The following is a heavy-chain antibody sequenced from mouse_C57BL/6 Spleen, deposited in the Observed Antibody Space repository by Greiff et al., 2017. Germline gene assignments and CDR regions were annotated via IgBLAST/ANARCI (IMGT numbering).Heavy chain of an antibody. CDR1: GYTFTSYW. CDR3: ARGGSTTGDY. CDR2: IYPSDSET. J-gene: IGHJ2*01. D-gene: IGHD1-1*01. Sequence: VQLQQPGAELVRPGSSVKLSCKASGYTFTSYWMDWVKQRTGQGLEWIGNIYPSDSETHYNQKFKDKATLTVDKSSSTAYMQLSSLTSEDSAVYYWARGGSTTGDYWGQGTTLTVSS. V-gene: IGHV1-61*01.